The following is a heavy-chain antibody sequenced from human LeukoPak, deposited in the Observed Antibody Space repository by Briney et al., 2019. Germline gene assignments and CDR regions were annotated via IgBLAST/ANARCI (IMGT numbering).Heavy chain of an antibody. D-gene: IGHD6-13*01. V-gene: IGHV3-53*01. Sequence: GGSLRLSCAASGFTFSNAWMSWVRQAPGKGLEWVSVIYISGSTYYADSVKGRFTFSRDNSKNTLCLQMNSLRAEDTAVYYCARVSSSSFHFDYWGQGTLVTVSS. CDR1: GFTFSNAW. J-gene: IGHJ4*02. CDR2: IYISGST. CDR3: ARVSSSSFHFDY.